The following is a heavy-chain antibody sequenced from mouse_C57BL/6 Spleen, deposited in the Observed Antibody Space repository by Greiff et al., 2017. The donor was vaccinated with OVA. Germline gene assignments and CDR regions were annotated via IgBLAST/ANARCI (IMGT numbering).Heavy chain of an antibody. CDR2: IYPRRGNT. CDR1: GYTFTSYG. CDR3: AREGDTTVVARNFDV. V-gene: IGHV1-81*01. J-gene: IGHJ1*03. D-gene: IGHD1-1*01. Sequence: VQLQQSGAELARPGASVKLSCKASGYTFTSYGISWVKQRTGQGLEWIGEIYPRRGNTYYNEKFKGKATLTADKSSSTAYMELRSLTSEDSAVYFCAREGDTTVVARNFDVWGTGTTVTVSS.